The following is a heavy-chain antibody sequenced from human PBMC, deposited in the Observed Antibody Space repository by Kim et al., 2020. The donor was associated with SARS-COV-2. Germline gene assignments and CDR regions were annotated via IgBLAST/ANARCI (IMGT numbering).Heavy chain of an antibody. CDR1: GFTFDDYA. CDR3: AKLGLNNKGFDY. D-gene: IGHD7-27*01. Sequence: GGSLRLSCAASGFTFDDYAMHWVRQAPGKGLEWVSGISWNSGSIGYADSVKGRFTISRDNAKNSLYLQMNSLRAEDTALYYCAKLGLNNKGFDYWGQGTLVTVSS. V-gene: IGHV3-9*01. CDR2: ISWNSGSI. J-gene: IGHJ4*02.